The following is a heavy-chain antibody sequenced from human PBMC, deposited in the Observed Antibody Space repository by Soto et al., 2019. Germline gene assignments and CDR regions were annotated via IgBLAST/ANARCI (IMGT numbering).Heavy chain of an antibody. V-gene: IGHV3-30-3*01. J-gene: IGHJ6*02. CDR2: ISYDGARK. CDR3: SRGDREDTAVVIGARPGEYGMDV. D-gene: IGHD2-15*01. CDR1: GFTFSIYA. Sequence: QVQLVESGGGVVQPGRSLRLSCAASGFTFSIYAMQWVRQAPGKGLEWVAVISYDGARKAYTNSVAGRFTISRDTSKNTLYLQMNSLRVEDTAAYYCSRGDREDTAVVIGARPGEYGMDVWGQGTTVTVSS.